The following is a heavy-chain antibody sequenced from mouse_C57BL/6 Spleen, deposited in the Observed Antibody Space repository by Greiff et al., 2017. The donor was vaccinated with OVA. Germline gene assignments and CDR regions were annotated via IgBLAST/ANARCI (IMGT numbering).Heavy chain of an antibody. J-gene: IGHJ3*01. CDR2: IDPSDSYT. D-gene: IGHD4-1*01. Sequence: QVQLQQPGAELVKPGASVKLSCKASGYTFTSYWMQWVKQRPGQGLEWIGEIDPSDSYTNYNQKFKGKATLTVDTSSSTAYMQLSSLTSEDSAVYYCARGNWEGNLAYWGQGTLVTVSA. CDR1: GYTFTSYW. CDR3: ARGNWEGNLAY. V-gene: IGHV1-50*01.